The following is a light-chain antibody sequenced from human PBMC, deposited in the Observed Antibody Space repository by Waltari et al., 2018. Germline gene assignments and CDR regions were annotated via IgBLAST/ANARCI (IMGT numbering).Light chain of an antibody. CDR2: EGS. Sequence: QSALTQPASVSRSPGQSISLSCTGTSSDVGSYNPVSWYQQHPGKAPKLMIYEGSKRHSGVCNRVSGSKSGNTASLTISGLQAEDEADYYCCSYAGSSTFVVFGGGTKLTVL. V-gene: IGLV2-23*03. CDR3: CSYAGSSTFVV. J-gene: IGLJ2*01. CDR1: SSDVGSYNP.